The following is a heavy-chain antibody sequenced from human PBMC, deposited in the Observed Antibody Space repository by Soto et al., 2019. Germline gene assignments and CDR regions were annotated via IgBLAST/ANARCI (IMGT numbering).Heavy chain of an antibody. V-gene: IGHV4-31*03. Sequence: SETLSLTCTVSDASISTATFYWIRQLPGEALEWIGYIYYSGSADYNSSLRSRATLSLDTSKSEFSLTLTSLTAADTAVYYCARGEAGVAGRLDYWGQGTLVTVSS. CDR3: ARGEAGVAGRLDY. D-gene: IGHD6-19*01. CDR1: DASISTATFY. J-gene: IGHJ4*02. CDR2: IYYSGSA.